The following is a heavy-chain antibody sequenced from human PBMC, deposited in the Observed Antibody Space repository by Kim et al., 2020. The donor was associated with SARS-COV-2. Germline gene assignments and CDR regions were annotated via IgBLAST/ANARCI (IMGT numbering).Heavy chain of an antibody. CDR2: YSGRT. J-gene: IGHJ5*02. Sequence: YSGRTNNNPPTKSRVTISVDTSKNQFSLKLRSVPAADTAVYYCARGFDPWGQGTLVTVSS. CDR3: ARGFDP. V-gene: IGHV4-59*09.